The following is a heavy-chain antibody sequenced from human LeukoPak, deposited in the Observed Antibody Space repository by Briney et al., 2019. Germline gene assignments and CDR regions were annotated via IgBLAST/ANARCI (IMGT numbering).Heavy chain of an antibody. CDR1: GYTFTSYY. Sequence: GASVKVSCKASGYTFTSYYMHWVRQAPGQGLEWMGIINPSGGSTSYAQKFQGRVTMTRDTSTSTVYMELSSLRSEDTAVYYCASPSLRGTMIVVAPMGDAFDIWGQGTMVTVSS. J-gene: IGHJ3*02. CDR2: INPSGGST. CDR3: ASPSLRGTMIVVAPMGDAFDI. V-gene: IGHV1-46*01. D-gene: IGHD3-22*01.